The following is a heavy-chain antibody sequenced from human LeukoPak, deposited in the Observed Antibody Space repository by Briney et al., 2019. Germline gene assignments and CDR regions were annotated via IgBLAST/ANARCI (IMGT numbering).Heavy chain of an antibody. Sequence: SETLSLTCAVYGGSFSGYYWSWIRQPPGKGLEWIGEINHSGSTNYNPSLKSRVTISVDTSKNQFSLKLSSVTAADTAVYYCASSQGSDSSSSNYWGQGTLVTVSS. J-gene: IGHJ4*02. CDR1: GGSFSGYY. V-gene: IGHV4-34*01. CDR2: INHSGST. CDR3: ASSQGSDSSSSNY. D-gene: IGHD6-13*01.